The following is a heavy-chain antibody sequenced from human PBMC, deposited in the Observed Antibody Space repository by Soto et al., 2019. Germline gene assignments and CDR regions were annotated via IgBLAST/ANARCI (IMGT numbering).Heavy chain of an antibody. Sequence: QVQLVQSGAEVKKPGASVKVSCKASGYTFTGYYMNWVRQAPGQGLGWMGWINPNSGGTNYAQKFQGRVTMTRDTSISTAYMELSRLRSDDTAVYYCARDLHYGSGSYSPRYWGQGTLVTVSS. D-gene: IGHD3-10*01. CDR1: GYTFTGYY. CDR3: ARDLHYGSGSYSPRY. J-gene: IGHJ4*02. V-gene: IGHV1-2*02. CDR2: INPNSGGT.